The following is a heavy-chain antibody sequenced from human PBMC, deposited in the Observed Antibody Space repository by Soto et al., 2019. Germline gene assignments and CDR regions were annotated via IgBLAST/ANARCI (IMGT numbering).Heavy chain of an antibody. Sequence: QVQLVESGEGVVQPGRSLRLCCAASGFTFSSYAMHWVRQAPGKGLEWVAVISYDGSNKYYADSVKGRFTISRDNSKNTLYLQMNSLRAEDTAVYYCASLGWLQLRLPFDYWGQGTLVTVSS. J-gene: IGHJ4*02. CDR1: GFTFSSYA. CDR2: ISYDGSNK. D-gene: IGHD5-12*01. CDR3: ASLGWLQLRLPFDY. V-gene: IGHV3-30-3*01.